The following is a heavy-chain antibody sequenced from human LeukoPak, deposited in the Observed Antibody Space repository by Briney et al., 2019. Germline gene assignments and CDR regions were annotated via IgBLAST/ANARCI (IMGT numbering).Heavy chain of an antibody. CDR3: VRDVLEYDDF. D-gene: IGHD2/OR15-2a*01. J-gene: IGHJ4*02. V-gene: IGHV4-38-2*02. CDR2: VHHSGNS. CDR1: GGSISSGHY. Sequence: SETLSLTCTVSGGSISSGHYWGWIRQPPGKGLEWIVSVHHSGNSYYNPSLKSRVTISVDTSRNQFSLRLTSVTAADTAVYYCVRDVLEYDDFWGQGILVTVSS.